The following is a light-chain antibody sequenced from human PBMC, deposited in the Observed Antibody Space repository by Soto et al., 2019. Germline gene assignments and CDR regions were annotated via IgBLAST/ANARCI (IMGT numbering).Light chain of an antibody. J-gene: IGKJ3*01. V-gene: IGKV4-1*01. CDR3: QDDFT. CDR2: WAS. Sequence: DIVMTQSPDSLAVSLGERATINCKSSQSGLYSSNNKNYLAWYQQKPGQPPKLLIYWASTRESGVPDRFSGSGSGTDFTLTISSLQAEDVAVYYCQDDFTFGPGTKVDIK. CDR1: QSGLYSSNNKNY.